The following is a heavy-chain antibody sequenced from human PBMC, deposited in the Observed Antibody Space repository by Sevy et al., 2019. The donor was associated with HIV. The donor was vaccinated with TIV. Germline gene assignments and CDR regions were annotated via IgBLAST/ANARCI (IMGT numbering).Heavy chain of an antibody. Sequence: SETLSLSCTVSGVSISPYYWAWIRQPPGKGLECVGFSGSTNYNPSLKSRVTTLVDTSKNQFSLKLSSVTVADTAIYYCARGGPNQHQLDYFDYWVQGALVTVSS. CDR2: SGST. D-gene: IGHD6-13*01. V-gene: IGHV4-59*01. J-gene: IGHJ4*02. CDR3: ARGGPNQHQLDYFDY. CDR1: GVSISPYY.